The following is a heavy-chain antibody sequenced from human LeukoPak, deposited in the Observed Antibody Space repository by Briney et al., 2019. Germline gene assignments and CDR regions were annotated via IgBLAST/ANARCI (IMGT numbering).Heavy chain of an antibody. Sequence: SETLSLTCTVSGGSIRSYYWSWIRQPPGKGLEWIGYIYYSGSTNYNPSLKSRVTISVDTSKNQFSLKLSSVTAADTAVYYCARARWSPLYYFDYWGQGTLVTVSS. CDR2: IYYSGST. D-gene: IGHD4-23*01. J-gene: IGHJ4*02. V-gene: IGHV4-59*01. CDR3: ARARWSPLYYFDY. CDR1: GGSIRSYY.